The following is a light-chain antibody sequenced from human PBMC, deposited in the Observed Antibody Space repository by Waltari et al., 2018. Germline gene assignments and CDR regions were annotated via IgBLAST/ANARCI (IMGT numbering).Light chain of an antibody. V-gene: IGLV1-47*01. CDR2: KNN. Sequence: QSVLTHPPSASGKPGQKITIFCIGSSTNIGSNSVYWYQQLPGTAPKLLIFKNNQRPSGVPDRFSDSKSGTSASLAINGLRSEDEADYYCAAWDDSLSGLVLGGGTKVTVL. CDR3: AAWDDSLSGLV. CDR1: STNIGSNS. J-gene: IGLJ3*02.